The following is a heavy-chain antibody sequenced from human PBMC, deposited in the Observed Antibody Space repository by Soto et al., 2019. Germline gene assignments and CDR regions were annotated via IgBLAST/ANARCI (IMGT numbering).Heavy chain of an antibody. CDR1: GFTVSSNY. J-gene: IGHJ4*02. CDR2: IYSGGST. CDR3: ERGVVTGIIDY. Sequence: PGGSLRLSCAASGFTVSSNYMSWVRQAPGKGLEWVSVIYSGGSTYYADSVKGRFTISRDNSKNTLYLQMNSLRAEDTAVYYCERGVVTGIIDYCGQGTLVTVYS. V-gene: IGHV3-53*01. D-gene: IGHD2-21*02.